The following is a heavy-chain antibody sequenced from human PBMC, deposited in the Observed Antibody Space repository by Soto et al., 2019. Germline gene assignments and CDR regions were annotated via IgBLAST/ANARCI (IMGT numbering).Heavy chain of an antibody. V-gene: IGHV3-23*01. CDR1: GFVFSTYA. CDR2: ISSSGEST. D-gene: IGHD4-17*01. J-gene: IGHJ3*02. CDR3: AHPRGYGIFDAVDI. Sequence: TGGSLRLSCATSGFVFSTYAMNWVRQAPGKGLEWVSAISSSGESTFYAESVRGRFTIYRDNSFNTLYLQMRSLRPEDTAVYYCAHPRGYGIFDAVDIWGQGTMVTVSS.